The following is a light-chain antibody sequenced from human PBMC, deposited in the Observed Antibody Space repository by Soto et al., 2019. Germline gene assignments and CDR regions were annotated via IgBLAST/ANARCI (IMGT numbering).Light chain of an antibody. J-gene: IGKJ1*01. CDR3: QQYGSSPWT. Sequence: EIVLPQSPGTLSLSAVETALLSWGVSQSVSSSYLAWYQRKPGQAPRLLIYGASRRATGIPDRFSGSGSGTDFTLTISRLEPEDFAVYYCQQYGSSPWTFGQGTKVDIK. CDR2: GAS. V-gene: IGKV3-20*01. CDR1: QSVSSSY.